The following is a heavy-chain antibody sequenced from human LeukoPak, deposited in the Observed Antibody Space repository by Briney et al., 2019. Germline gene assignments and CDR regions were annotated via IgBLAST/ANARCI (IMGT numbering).Heavy chain of an antibody. V-gene: IGHV1-18*01. D-gene: IGHD1-26*01. CDR2: ISAYNGNT. CDR1: GYTFTSYV. Sequence: ASVKVSCKASGYTFTSYVMNWVRQAPGQGLEWMGWISAYNGNTNYAQKLQGRVTMTTDTSTSTAYMELRSLRSDDTAVYYCAKDYEPLVGVHRWGDWFDPWGQGTLVTVSS. J-gene: IGHJ5*02. CDR3: AKDYEPLVGVHRWGDWFDP.